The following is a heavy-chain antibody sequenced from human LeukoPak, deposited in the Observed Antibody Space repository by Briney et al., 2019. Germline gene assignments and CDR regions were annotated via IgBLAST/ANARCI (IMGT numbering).Heavy chain of an antibody. CDR3: ARQRGNYGAFDI. CDR1: GFTFSSYS. CDR2: ISSSSSYI. Sequence: GGSLRLSCAASGFTFSSYSMNWVRQAPGKGLEWVSSISSSSSYIYYADSVKGRFTISRDNAKNSLYLQMNSLRAEDTAVYYCARQRGNYGAFDIWGQGTMVTVSS. V-gene: IGHV3-21*01. D-gene: IGHD4-11*01. J-gene: IGHJ3*02.